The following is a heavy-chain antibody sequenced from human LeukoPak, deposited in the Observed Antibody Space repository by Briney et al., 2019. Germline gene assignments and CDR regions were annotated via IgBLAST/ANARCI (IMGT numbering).Heavy chain of an antibody. Sequence: GGSLRLSCAASGFTFSSYWMTWVRQAPGKGLEWVANISQDGSEKYYVDSVKGRFTISRDNAKNSLYLQMNSLRAEDTAVYYCARRGAMGSGFIDYWGQGTLVTVSS. CDR3: ARRGAMGSGFIDY. V-gene: IGHV3-7*01. J-gene: IGHJ4*02. CDR2: ISQDGSEK. CDR1: GFTFSSYW. D-gene: IGHD6-19*01.